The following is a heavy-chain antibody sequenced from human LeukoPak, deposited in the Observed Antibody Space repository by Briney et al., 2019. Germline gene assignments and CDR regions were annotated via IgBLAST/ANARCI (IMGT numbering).Heavy chain of an antibody. D-gene: IGHD1-1*01. CDR2: ISHGGST. Sequence: SETLSLTCAVSGGSISSSSWWRWVRQPPGKGLEWIGEISHGGSTNYNPSLESRVTISVDTSKNQFSLNLDSVTAADTAVYFCARVTATTPFDNWGQGILVTVSS. CDR1: GGSISSSSW. CDR3: ARVTATTPFDN. J-gene: IGHJ4*02. V-gene: IGHV4-4*02.